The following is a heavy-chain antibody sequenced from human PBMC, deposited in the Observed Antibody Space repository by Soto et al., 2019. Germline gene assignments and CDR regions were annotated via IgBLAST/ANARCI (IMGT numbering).Heavy chain of an antibody. CDR1: GGSISGSY. V-gene: IGHV4-59*01. Sequence: SETLSLTCSVSGGSISGSYWSWIRQSPGKGLEWLGYVYYTGSTNYSPSLRSRVSISVDTSKNEFSLRLSSVTAADTAVYFCARSVAVPGAHIDYWGQGTQVTVSS. CDR3: ARSVAVPGAHIDY. J-gene: IGHJ4*02. CDR2: VYYTGST. D-gene: IGHD6-19*01.